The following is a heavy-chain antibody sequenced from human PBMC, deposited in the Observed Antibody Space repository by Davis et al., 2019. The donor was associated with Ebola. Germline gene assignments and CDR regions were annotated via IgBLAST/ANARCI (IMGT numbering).Heavy chain of an antibody. CDR1: GFTVSTNY. D-gene: IGHD3-3*01. V-gene: IGHV3-53*01. Sequence: GGSLRLSCAASGFTVSTNYMSWVRQAPGKGLAWVSVIYSGGRTYYADSVKGRFTISRDNSKNTLYLQMNSLRAEDTAVYYCARDPYYDFWSGYWNWGQGTLVTVSS. CDR3: ARDPYYDFWSGYWN. CDR2: IYSGGRT. J-gene: IGHJ4*02.